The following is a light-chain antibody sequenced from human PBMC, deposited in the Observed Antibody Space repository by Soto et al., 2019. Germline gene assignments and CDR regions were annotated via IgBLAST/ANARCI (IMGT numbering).Light chain of an antibody. CDR3: QQYETFSPWT. V-gene: IGKV1-5*03. CDR2: KAT. Sequence: DIQMTQSPSTLSASLGVRVTFTCRAIQLIDSWVAWYQQKPGPAPKLLVYKATILQSGVPSRFIGSGSGTEFTLAISNLQPDVFATYYCQQYETFSPWTLGPGTKVEIK. J-gene: IGKJ1*01. CDR1: QLIDSW.